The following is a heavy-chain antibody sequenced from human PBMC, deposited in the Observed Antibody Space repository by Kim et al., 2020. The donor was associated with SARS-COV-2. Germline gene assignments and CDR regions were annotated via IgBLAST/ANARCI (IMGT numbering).Heavy chain of an antibody. CDR2: INPNSGGT. J-gene: IGHJ4*02. D-gene: IGHD6-13*01. Sequence: ASVKVSCKASGYTFTGYYMHWVRQAPGQGLEWMGWINPNSGGTNYAQKFQGRVTMTRDTSISTAYMELSRLRSDDTAVYYCARWYSSSWYGEDYWGQGTLVTVSS. CDR1: GYTFTGYY. V-gene: IGHV1-2*02. CDR3: ARWYSSSWYGEDY.